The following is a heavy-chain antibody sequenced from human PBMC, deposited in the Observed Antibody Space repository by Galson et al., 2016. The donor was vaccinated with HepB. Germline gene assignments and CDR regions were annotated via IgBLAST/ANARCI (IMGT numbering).Heavy chain of an antibody. J-gene: IGHJ4*02. CDR3: ARVLVHGMSDY. CDR2: IFYSGST. CDR1: GGSLTDYY. D-gene: IGHD1-14*01. V-gene: IGHV4-59*01. Sequence: SETLSLTCTVSGGSLTDYYWSWIRQPPGKGLEWIGYIFYSGSTQYNPSLKSRVTISVDTSRNQFFLRLRSVSTADTAVYYCARVLVHGMSDYWGQGALVTVAS.